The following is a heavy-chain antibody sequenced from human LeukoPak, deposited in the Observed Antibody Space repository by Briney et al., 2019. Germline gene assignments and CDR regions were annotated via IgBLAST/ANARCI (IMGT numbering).Heavy chain of an antibody. Sequence: AASVKVSCKASGYTFTSYYMHWVRQAPGQGLEWMGIINPSGGSTSYAQKFQGRVTMTRDTSTSTVYMELSSLRSEDTAVYCCARGPGRYSSGWYYFDYWGQGTLVTVSS. CDR3: ARGPGRYSSGWYYFDY. J-gene: IGHJ4*02. CDR1: GYTFTSYY. V-gene: IGHV1-46*01. CDR2: INPSGGST. D-gene: IGHD6-19*01.